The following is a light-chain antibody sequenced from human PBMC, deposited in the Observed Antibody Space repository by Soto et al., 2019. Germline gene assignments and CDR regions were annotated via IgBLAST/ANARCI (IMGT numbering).Light chain of an antibody. J-gene: IGKJ1*01. CDR2: GTS. CDR3: QQYHSSLWT. CDR1: QRVSSSY. Sequence: EIVLTQSPGTLSLSPGERATLSCRASQRVSSSYLAWYQQKPGQAPRLLIYGTSSRATGIPDRFSGSGSGTDFTLSISRLEPEDFALYYCQQYHSSLWTFGQGTKLEIK. V-gene: IGKV3-20*01.